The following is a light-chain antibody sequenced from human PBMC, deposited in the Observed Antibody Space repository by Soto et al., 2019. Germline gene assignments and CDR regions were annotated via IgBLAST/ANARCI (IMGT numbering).Light chain of an antibody. V-gene: IGKV1-39*01. CDR3: QQSYSTPIT. J-gene: IGKJ5*01. CDR2: AAS. CDR1: QSISSY. Sequence: DIQRTQSPSSLSASVGDRVTITCRASQSISSYLNWYQQKPGKAPKLLIYAASSLQSGVPSRFSGSGSGTDFTLTISSLQPEDFATDYCQQSYSTPITFGQGTRLEIK.